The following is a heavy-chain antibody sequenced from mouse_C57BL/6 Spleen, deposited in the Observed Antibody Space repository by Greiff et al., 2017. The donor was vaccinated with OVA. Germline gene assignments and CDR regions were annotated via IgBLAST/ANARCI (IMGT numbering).Heavy chain of an antibody. J-gene: IGHJ2*01. CDR1: GFNIKDYY. CDR2: IDPEDGET. V-gene: IGHV14-2*01. D-gene: IGHD4-1*02. CDR3: ARTRSTSYYFDY. Sequence: EVKLVESGAELVKPGASVKLSCTASGFNIKDYYMHWVKQRTEQGLEWIGRIDPEDGETKYAPKFQGKATITADTSSNTAYLQLSSLTSEDTAVYYCARTRSTSYYFDYWGQGTTLTVSS.